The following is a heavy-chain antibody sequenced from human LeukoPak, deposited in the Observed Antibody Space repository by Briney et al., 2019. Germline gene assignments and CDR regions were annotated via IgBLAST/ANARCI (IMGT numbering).Heavy chain of an antibody. J-gene: IGHJ4*02. CDR2: IYYRGST. CDR1: GGSINNYC. Sequence: PSETLSLTCTVSGGSINNYCWSWIRQPPGKGLEWIGYIYYRGSTNYNPSLKSRVTFSVDTSKNQFSLKLNSVTAADTAVYYCARGGDYGDLRYFDYWGQGTLVTVSP. D-gene: IGHD4-17*01. CDR3: ARGGDYGDLRYFDY. V-gene: IGHV4-59*01.